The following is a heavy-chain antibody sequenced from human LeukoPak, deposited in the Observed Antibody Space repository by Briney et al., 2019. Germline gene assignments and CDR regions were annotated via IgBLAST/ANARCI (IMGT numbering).Heavy chain of an antibody. CDR1: GYTFTSYY. CDR3: AKGSGPDPHAFDI. J-gene: IGHJ3*02. V-gene: IGHV1-69*04. CDR2: IIPILTIT. Sequence: SVKVSCKASGYTFTSYYMHWVRQAPGQGLEWMGRIIPILTITNYAQKFQGRVTITADKSTSTAYMELTSLRSEDTALYYCAKGSGPDPHAFDIWGQGTMVTVSS.